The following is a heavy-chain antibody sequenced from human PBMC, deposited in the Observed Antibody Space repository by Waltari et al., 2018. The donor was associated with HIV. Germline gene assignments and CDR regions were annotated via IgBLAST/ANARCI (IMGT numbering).Heavy chain of an antibody. J-gene: IGHJ6*02. Sequence: QAQLVESGGGVVQPGRSLRLSCSASGFTFSRYAIHWVRQAPGMGLEWVAVISYDGSNKFYADSVKGRFTISRDSFENTLFLQMDSLRAEDTAVYYCARDRGSFASFFYGLDVWGQGTTVTVSS. CDR1: GFTFSRYA. CDR3: ARDRGSFASFFYGLDV. CDR2: ISYDGSNK. D-gene: IGHD3-10*01. V-gene: IGHV3-30*01.